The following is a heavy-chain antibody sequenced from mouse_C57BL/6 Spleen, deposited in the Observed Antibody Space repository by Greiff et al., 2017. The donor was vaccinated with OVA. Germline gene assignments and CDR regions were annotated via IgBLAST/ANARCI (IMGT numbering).Heavy chain of an antibody. J-gene: IGHJ4*01. CDR2: IDPSDSET. CDR1: GYTFTSYW. CDR3: ARWGDGYYDAMDY. D-gene: IGHD2-3*01. V-gene: IGHV1-52*01. Sequence: VQLQQPGAELVRPGSSVKLSCKASGYTFTSYWMHWVKQRPIQGLEWIGNIDPSDSETHYNQKFKDKATLTVDKSSSTAYMQLSSLTSEDSAVYYCARWGDGYYDAMDYWGQGTSVTVSS.